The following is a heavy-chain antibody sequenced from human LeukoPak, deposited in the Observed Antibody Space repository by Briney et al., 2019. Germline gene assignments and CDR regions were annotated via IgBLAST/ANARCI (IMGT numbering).Heavy chain of an antibody. D-gene: IGHD3-10*01. CDR3: ARGSRATLGELPDY. CDR2: ISYDGSNK. J-gene: IGHJ4*02. Sequence: PGGSLRLSCAASGFTFSYYGMHWVRQAPGKGLEWVAVISYDGSNKYYADSVKGRFTISRDNSKNTLYLQMNSLRAEDTAVYSCARGSRATLGELPDYWGQGTLVTVSS. V-gene: IGHV3-30*03. CDR1: GFTFSYYG.